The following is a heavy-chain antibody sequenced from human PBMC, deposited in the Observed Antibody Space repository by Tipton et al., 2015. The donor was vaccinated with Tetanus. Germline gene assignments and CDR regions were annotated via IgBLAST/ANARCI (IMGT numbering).Heavy chain of an antibody. Sequence: TLSLTCAVYGGSFSGYYWSWIRQPPGKGLEWIGEINHSGSTNYNPSLKSRVTISVDTPKAHFSLKLSSVTAADTAVYYCARGFGLLEWLYYYGMDVWGQGTTVTVSS. CDR2: INHSGST. J-gene: IGHJ6*02. CDR1: GGSFSGYY. V-gene: IGHV4-34*01. D-gene: IGHD3-3*01. CDR3: ARGFGLLEWLYYYGMDV.